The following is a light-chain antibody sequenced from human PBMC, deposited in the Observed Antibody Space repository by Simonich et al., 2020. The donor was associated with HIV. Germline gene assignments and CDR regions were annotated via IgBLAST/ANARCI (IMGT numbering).Light chain of an antibody. Sequence: DIVMTQSPDSLAVSLGERATIQCKSSQSILYSSNNKNYLAWYQQKLGQPPKLLIYWASTRESGVPDRFSGSGSGTDFTLTISSLQAEDVAVYYCQQYYSTPWTFGQGTKVEIK. CDR3: QQYYSTPWT. V-gene: IGKV4-1*01. CDR2: WAS. J-gene: IGKJ1*01. CDR1: QSILYSSNNKNY.